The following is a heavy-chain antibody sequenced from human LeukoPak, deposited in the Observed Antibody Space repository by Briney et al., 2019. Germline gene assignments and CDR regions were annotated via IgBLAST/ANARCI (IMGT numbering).Heavy chain of an antibody. V-gene: IGHV1-69*04. CDR2: IIPILGIA. Sequence: SVKVSCKASVGTFIIYAISWVRQAPGQGLEWMGRIIPILGIANYAQKFQGRVTITADKSTSTAYMELSSPRSEDTAVYYCASLIVGENTIQWLVPTNWGQGTLVTVSS. J-gene: IGHJ4*02. CDR3: ASLIVGENTIQWLVPTN. CDR1: VGTFIIYA. D-gene: IGHD6-19*01.